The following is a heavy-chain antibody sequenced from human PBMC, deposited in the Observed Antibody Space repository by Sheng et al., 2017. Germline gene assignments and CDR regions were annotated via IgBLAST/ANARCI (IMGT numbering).Heavy chain of an antibody. J-gene: IGHJ4*02. CDR1: GGSSSSYY. Sequence: QVHLQQWGAGLLKPSETLSLTCAVYGGSSSSYYWSWIRQPPGKGLEWIGEINHSGSTNYNPSLKSRVTISVDTPKNQFSLKLSSVTAADTAVYYCATQGIEYYNILTGYSKLYYFDYWGQGTLVTVS. V-gene: IGHV4-34*01. D-gene: IGHD3-9*01. CDR3: ATQGIEYYNILTGYSKLYYFDY. CDR2: INHSGST.